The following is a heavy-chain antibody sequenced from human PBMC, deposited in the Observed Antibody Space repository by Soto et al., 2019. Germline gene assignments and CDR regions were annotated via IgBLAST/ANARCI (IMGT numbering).Heavy chain of an antibody. CDR3: AKEGSEGSWYEVYYFDY. V-gene: IGHV3-30*18. CDR1: GFTFSSYG. J-gene: IGHJ4*02. Sequence: PGGSLSLSCAASGFTFSSYGRHWVRQAPGKGLECVAVISYDGSNKYYADSVKGRFTISRDNSKNTLYLQMNSLRAEDTAVYYCAKEGSEGSWYEVYYFDYWGQGTLVTVYS. CDR2: ISYDGSNK. D-gene: IGHD6-13*01.